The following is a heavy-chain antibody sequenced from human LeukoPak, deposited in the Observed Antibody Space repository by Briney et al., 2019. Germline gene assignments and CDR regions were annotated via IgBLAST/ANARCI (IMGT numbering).Heavy chain of an antibody. CDR3: AKDGRSWYVTNMDV. D-gene: IGHD6-13*01. Sequence: GGSLRLSCAASGFTFSSYAMSWVRQAPGKGLEWVSAISGSGGSTYYADSVKGRFTISRDNSKNTLYLQMNSLRAEDTAVYYCAKDGRSWYVTNMDVWGKGTTVTVSS. J-gene: IGHJ6*03. CDR1: GFTFSSYA. V-gene: IGHV3-23*01. CDR2: ISGSGGST.